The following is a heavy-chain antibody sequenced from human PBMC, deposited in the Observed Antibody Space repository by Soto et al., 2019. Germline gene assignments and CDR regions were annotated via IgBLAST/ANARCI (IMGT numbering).Heavy chain of an antibody. D-gene: IGHD5-18*01. CDR1: GFTFSSYG. CDR2: IWYDGSNK. CDR3: ASDLVDTAKGRYYYYGMDG. J-gene: IGHJ6*02. Sequence: PGGSLRLSCAASGFTFSSYGMHWVRQAPGKGLEWVAVIWYDGSNKYYADSVKGRFTISRDNSKNTLYLQMNSLRAEDTAVYYCASDLVDTAKGRYYYYGMDGWGQGTTVTVS. V-gene: IGHV3-33*01.